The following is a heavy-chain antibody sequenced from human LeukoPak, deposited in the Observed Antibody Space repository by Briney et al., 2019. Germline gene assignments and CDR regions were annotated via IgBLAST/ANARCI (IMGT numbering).Heavy chain of an antibody. CDR2: ISWNSGSI. J-gene: IGHJ4*02. D-gene: IGHD3-10*01. Sequence: GGSLRLSCAASGFTFDDYAMHWGRQAPGKGLECVSGISWNSGSICYADSVKGRFTISRDNSKNSLYLQMNRLRGEDMALYYCARGYYGSGRYADYWGQGTLVNVSS. CDR3: ARGYYGSGRYADY. CDR1: GFTFDDYA. V-gene: IGHV3-9*03.